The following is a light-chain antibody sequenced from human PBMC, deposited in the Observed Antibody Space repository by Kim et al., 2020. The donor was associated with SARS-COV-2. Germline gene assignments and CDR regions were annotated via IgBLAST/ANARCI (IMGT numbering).Light chain of an antibody. Sequence: SPGVRASLAGRASQSVSDSNLAGYQQKPGRAPGLLIYSASTRATGIPDRFGGSGSGTEFTLNISRLGPEDFAMYYCQQYGYSPWTFGQGTKVDIK. V-gene: IGKV3-20*01. CDR1: QSVSDSN. CDR3: QQYGYSPWT. CDR2: SAS. J-gene: IGKJ1*01.